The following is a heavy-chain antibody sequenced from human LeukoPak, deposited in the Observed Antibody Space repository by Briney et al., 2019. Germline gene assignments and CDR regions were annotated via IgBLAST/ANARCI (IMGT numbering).Heavy chain of an antibody. Sequence: GGSLRLSCEASGFIFNGYTMNWVRQAPGKGLEWVSSISSSGTNMYYADSVKGRFTISRDNTKKSLYLQMNSLTADDTAVYYCVRGSIWSPDNWGQGTLVTVSS. J-gene: IGHJ4*02. CDR2: ISSSGTNM. D-gene: IGHD3-10*01. CDR3: VRGSIWSPDN. V-gene: IGHV3-21*01. CDR1: GFIFNGYT.